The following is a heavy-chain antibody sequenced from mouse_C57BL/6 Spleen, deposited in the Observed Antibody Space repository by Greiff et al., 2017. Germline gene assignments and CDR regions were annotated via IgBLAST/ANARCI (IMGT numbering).Heavy chain of an antibody. D-gene: IGHD1-1*01. Sequence: QVQLQQPGAELVRPGTSVKLSCKASGYTFTSYWMHWVKQRPGQGLEWIGVIDPSDSYTNYNQKFKGKATLTVDTSSSTAYMQLSSLTSEDSAVYYCARRGTTVGSYWYFDVWGTGTTVTVSS. CDR3: ARRGTTVGSYWYFDV. V-gene: IGHV1-59*01. CDR2: IDPSDSYT. J-gene: IGHJ1*03. CDR1: GYTFTSYW.